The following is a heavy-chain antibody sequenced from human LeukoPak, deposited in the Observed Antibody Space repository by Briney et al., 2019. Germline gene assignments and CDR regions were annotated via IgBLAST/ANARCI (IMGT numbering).Heavy chain of an antibody. V-gene: IGHV3-21*01. D-gene: IGHD3-22*01. Sequence: SGGSLRLSCAASGFTFSTYSRNWVRQAPGKGLEWVSSISSGSSFIYYADSVKGRFTISRDNAKNSLFLQMNSLRAEDTAVYYCARESSGYFYWGQGTLVTVSS. CDR2: ISSGSSFI. J-gene: IGHJ4*02. CDR1: GFTFSTYS. CDR3: ARESSGYFY.